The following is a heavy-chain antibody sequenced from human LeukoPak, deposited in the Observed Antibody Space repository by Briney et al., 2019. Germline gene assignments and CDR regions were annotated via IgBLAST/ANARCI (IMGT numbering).Heavy chain of an antibody. J-gene: IGHJ4*02. V-gene: IGHV4-59*01. CDR1: GGSISTYY. D-gene: IGHD6-13*01. CDR2: IYYSGRP. CDR3: ARGLVYSSSPDYFDH. Sequence: SETLSLTCTASGGSISTYYWSWLRQPPGKGLEWIGYIYYSGRPNYHPSLQSRVTISVHTSKNQFSLKLNSVSAADTAVYYCARGLVYSSSPDYFDHWGQGTLVTVSS.